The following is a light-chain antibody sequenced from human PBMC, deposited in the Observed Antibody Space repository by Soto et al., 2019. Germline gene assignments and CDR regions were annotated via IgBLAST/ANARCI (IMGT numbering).Light chain of an antibody. CDR2: RAS. CDR1: ETINGW. J-gene: IGKJ3*01. CDR3: QQYNSYFFT. Sequence: DIQMTQSPSTLSASVGDRVNITCRASETINGWLAWYQQKPGKAPKLLISRASDLQTGVPTRFSGSGSGTEFTLTISSLQTDDFATYCCQQYNSYFFTFGPGTKVDVK. V-gene: IGKV1-5*03.